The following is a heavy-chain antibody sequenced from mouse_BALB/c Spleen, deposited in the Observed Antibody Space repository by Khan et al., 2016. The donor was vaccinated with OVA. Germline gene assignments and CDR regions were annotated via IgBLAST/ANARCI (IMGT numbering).Heavy chain of an antibody. J-gene: IGHJ3*01. Sequence: VQLQQPGPELMKPGASVKISCKASGYSFTSYYIHWVKESHGKSLEWIGYIDPFSGGTTYNQQFKGKATLTVDKSSSTAYIHLSNLTSEDSAVYYCTRHGYVAWFTYWGQGTLVTVSA. D-gene: IGHD2-2*01. CDR2: IDPFSGGT. V-gene: IGHV1S135*01. CDR1: GYSFTSYY. CDR3: TRHGYVAWFTY.